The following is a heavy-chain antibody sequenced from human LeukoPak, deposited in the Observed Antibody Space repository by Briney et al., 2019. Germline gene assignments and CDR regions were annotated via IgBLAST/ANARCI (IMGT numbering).Heavy chain of an antibody. CDR2: INSDGSST. Sequence: GGSLRLSCAASGFTFSSYWMHWVRQAPGKGLVWVSRINSDGSSTSYADSVKGRFTISRDNAKNTLYLQMNSLRAEDTAVYYCASGRIAVAGTPFDYWGQGTLVTASS. CDR3: ASGRIAVAGTPFDY. J-gene: IGHJ4*02. CDR1: GFTFSSYW. D-gene: IGHD6-19*01. V-gene: IGHV3-74*01.